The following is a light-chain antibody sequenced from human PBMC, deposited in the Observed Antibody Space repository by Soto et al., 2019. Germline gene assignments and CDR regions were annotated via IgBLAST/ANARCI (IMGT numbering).Light chain of an antibody. CDR1: QSISRY. J-gene: IGKJ4*01. Sequence: IQMTQNKSSLSASVGDRVTITCRASQSISRYLNWYQHKPGKAPKLLIYGASNLQTGVPSRFSGSGSGTDFTLTISSLQPEDVGTYYCLQEYSYPLIFGGGTKVDIK. V-gene: IGKV1-6*01. CDR2: GAS. CDR3: LQEYSYPLI.